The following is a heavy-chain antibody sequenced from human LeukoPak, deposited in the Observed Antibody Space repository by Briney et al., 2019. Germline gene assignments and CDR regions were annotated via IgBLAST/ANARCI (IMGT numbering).Heavy chain of an antibody. V-gene: IGHV3-30*02. J-gene: IGHJ4*02. D-gene: IGHD6-13*01. CDR2: IRYDGSNK. CDR3: AKDSSGSSWYWDY. CDR1: GFSFSSYG. Sequence: GGSLRLSCAASGFSFSSYGMHWVRQAPGKGLERVTFIRYDGSNKYYADSVKGRFTISGDNSKNTLYLQMNSLRTEDTAVYYCAKDSSGSSWYWDYWGQGTLVTVSS.